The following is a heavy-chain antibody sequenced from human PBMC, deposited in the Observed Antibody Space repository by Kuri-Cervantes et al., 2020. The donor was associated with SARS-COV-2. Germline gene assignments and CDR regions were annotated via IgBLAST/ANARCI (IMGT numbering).Heavy chain of an antibody. CDR3: ARVWGRFGTGYYIDY. V-gene: IGHV3-64D*06. Sequence: GGSLRLSCSASGFTFSSYAMHWVRQAPGKGLEYVSAISSNGGSTYYADSVKGRFTISRDNSKNTLYLQMSSLRAEDTAVYYCARVWGRFGTGYYIDYWGQGTLVTVSS. CDR2: ISSNGGST. CDR1: GFTFSSYA. J-gene: IGHJ4*02. D-gene: IGHD3/OR15-3a*01.